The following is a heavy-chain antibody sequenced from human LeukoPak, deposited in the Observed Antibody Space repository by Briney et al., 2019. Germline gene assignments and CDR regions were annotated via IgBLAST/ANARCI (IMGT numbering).Heavy chain of an antibody. CDR2: IIPILGIA. V-gene: IGHV1-69*04. Sequence: ASAKVSCKASGGTFSSYAISWVRQAPGQGLEWMGRIIPILGIANYAQKFQGRVTITADKSTSTAYMELSSLRSEDTAVYYCARDGNYYYYYGMDVWGQGTTVTVSS. CDR3: ARDGNYYYYYGMDV. J-gene: IGHJ6*02. D-gene: IGHD1-1*01. CDR1: GGTFSSYA.